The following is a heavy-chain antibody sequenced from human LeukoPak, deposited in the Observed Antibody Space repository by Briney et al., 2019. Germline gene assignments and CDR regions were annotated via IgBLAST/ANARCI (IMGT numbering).Heavy chain of an antibody. CDR1: GFTFNNAW. CDR3: TTVGGYDYFDY. Sequence: GGSLRLSCAASGFTFNNAWMNWVRQAPGRGLEWVGRIKSKTEGGTAVYAAPVKGRFTISRDESKNTLFLQLNSLKTEDTAVYYCTTVGGYDYFDYWGQGTLVTVSS. D-gene: IGHD5-12*01. J-gene: IGHJ4*02. V-gene: IGHV3-15*01. CDR2: IKSKTEGGTA.